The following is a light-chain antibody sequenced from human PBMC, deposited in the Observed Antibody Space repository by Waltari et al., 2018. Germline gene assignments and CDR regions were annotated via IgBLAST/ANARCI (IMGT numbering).Light chain of an antibody. CDR3: QQYHSTPWA. CDR1: QSVLYSSNNKNY. Sequence: DIVMTQSPDSLAVSLGERATINCKSSQSVLYSSNNKNYLAWYQQKPGQPPKLLIYWASTRESGVPDRFSGSGSGTDFTLTISSLQAEDVVVYYCQQYHSTPWAFGQGTKVEIK. J-gene: IGKJ1*01. V-gene: IGKV4-1*01. CDR2: WAS.